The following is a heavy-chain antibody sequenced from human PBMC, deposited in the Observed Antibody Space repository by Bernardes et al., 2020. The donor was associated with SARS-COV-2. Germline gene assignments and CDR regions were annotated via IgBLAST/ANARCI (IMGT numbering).Heavy chain of an antibody. D-gene: IGHD2-15*01. V-gene: IGHV3-11*03. CDR2: ISGSSDYT. CDR1: GFTISDYY. CDR3: ARPGRYCSGGGCYGGYYFYYMDV. J-gene: IGHJ6*03. Sequence: GGSLRLSCAASGFTISDYYMTWIRQAPGKGLEWVSHISGSSDYTNYADSVKGRFTISRDNAKNSLYLQMNSLRAEDTAVYYCARPGRYCSGGGCYGGYYFYYMDVWGKGTTVIVSS.